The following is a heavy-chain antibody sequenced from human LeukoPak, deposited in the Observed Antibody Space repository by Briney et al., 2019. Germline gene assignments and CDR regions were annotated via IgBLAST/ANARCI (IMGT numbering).Heavy chain of an antibody. CDR2: ISYDGSNK. CDR1: GFTFSSYG. Sequence: PGGSLRLSCAASGFTFSSYGMHWVRQAPGKGLEWVAVISYDGSNKYYADSVKVRFTISRDNSKNTLYLQMNSLRAEDTAVYYCAKDGFDYWGQGTLVTVSS. CDR3: AKDGFDY. J-gene: IGHJ4*02. V-gene: IGHV3-30*18.